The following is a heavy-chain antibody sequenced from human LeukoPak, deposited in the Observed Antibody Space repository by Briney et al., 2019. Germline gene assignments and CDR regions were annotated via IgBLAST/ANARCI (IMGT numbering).Heavy chain of an antibody. CDR1: GFTFDDYA. D-gene: IGHD3-22*01. V-gene: IGHV3-43*02. Sequence: GGSLRLSCAASGFTFDDYAMHWVRQAPGKGLEWVSLISGDGGSTYYADSVKGRFTISRDNSKNSLYLQMNSLRTEDTALYYCAEDIRGYYDSSGSGYYYYGMDVWGQGATVTVSS. CDR3: AEDIRGYYDSSGSGYYYYGMDV. CDR2: ISGDGGST. J-gene: IGHJ6*02.